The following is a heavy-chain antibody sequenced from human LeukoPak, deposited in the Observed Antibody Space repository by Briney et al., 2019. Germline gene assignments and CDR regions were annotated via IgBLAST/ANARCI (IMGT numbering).Heavy chain of an antibody. V-gene: IGHV1-58*01. CDR1: GFTSTNFA. CDR3: AADLSNPRMGASYLDS. J-gene: IGHJ4*02. Sequence: ASVKVSCKASGFTSTNFAVQWVRQARGPRLEWIGWIIVGSGATKCAQDFQERVTITRDLSTSTLYMELRSLTSEDTAVYYCAADLSNPRMGASYLDSWGQGTLVTVSS. D-gene: IGHD3-16*01. CDR2: IIVGSGAT.